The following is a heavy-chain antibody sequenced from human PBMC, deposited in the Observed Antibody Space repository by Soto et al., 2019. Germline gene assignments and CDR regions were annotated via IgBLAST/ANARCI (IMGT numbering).Heavy chain of an antibody. CDR1: GFTFNNYG. J-gene: IGHJ6*02. D-gene: IGHD6-13*01. V-gene: IGHV3-33*01. CDR3: ARRQIPPPTRGAANARGGMDV. CDR2: IWNDGSNS. Sequence: QVQLVESGGGVVQPGRSLRLSCAASGFTFNNYGMHWVRQAPGKGLEWLAVIWNDGSNSSYANSVKGRFTISRDNSKNTLYLQMSSLRDEDTAVYYCARRQIPPPTRGAANARGGMDVWGQGTTVTVSS.